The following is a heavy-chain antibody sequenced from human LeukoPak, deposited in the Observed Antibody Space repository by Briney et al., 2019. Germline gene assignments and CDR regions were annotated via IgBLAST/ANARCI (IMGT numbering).Heavy chain of an antibody. V-gene: IGHV3-23*01. CDR3: AKDLRAWYSSSQTIDY. J-gene: IGHJ4*02. CDR1: GFTFSSYA. CDR2: ISGSGGST. D-gene: IGHD6-6*01. Sequence: PGGSLRPSCAASGFTFSSYAMSWVRQAPGKGLEWVSAISGSGGSTYYADSVKGRFTISRDNSKNTLYLQMNSLRAEDTAVYYCAKDLRAWYSSSQTIDYWGQGTLVTVSS.